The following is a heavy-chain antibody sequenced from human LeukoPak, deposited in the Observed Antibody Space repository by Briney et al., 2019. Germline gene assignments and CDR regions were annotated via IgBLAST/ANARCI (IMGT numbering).Heavy chain of an antibody. J-gene: IGHJ4*02. Sequence: GGSLRLSCAASGFGFSSSNMNWVRQTPDKGLEWVASISSSGGRTYYADSAKGRFTVSRDNSKNTLYLQMDSLRVEDTAIYYCAKDLRNGDNYGFLDYWGQGTLVTVSS. CDR2: ISSSGGRT. V-gene: IGHV3-23*01. D-gene: IGHD4/OR15-4a*01. CDR3: AKDLRNGDNYGFLDY. CDR1: GFGFSSSN.